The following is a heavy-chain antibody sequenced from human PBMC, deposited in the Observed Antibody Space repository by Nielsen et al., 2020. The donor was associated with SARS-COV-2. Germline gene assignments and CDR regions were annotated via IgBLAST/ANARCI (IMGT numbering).Heavy chain of an antibody. CDR3: ARGTTVTYYGMDV. V-gene: IGHV4-59*01. D-gene: IGHD4-11*01. CDR2: IYYSGST. CDR1: GGSISSYY. J-gene: IGHJ6*02. Sequence: ESLKISCTVSGGSISSYYWSWIRQPPGKGLEWIGYIYYSGSTNYNPSLKSRVTISVDTSKNQFSLKLSSVTAADTAVYYCARGTTVTYYGMDVWGQGTTVTVSS.